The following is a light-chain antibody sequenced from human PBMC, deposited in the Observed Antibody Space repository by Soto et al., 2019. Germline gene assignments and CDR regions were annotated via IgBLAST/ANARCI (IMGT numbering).Light chain of an antibody. Sequence: EIVMTQSPATLSVSPGERATLSCRASRSISSRHLAWYQQKPGQAPRLLIYGASTRATGTPARFSGSGSGTEFTLTISSLQSEDFALYYCQQHDDWPLPFGQGTRLEIK. CDR3: QQHDDWPLP. J-gene: IGKJ5*01. V-gene: IGKV3-15*01. CDR2: GAS. CDR1: RSISSRH.